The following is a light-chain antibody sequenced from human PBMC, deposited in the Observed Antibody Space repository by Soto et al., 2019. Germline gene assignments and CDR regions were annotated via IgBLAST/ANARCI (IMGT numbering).Light chain of an antibody. CDR3: QQYNSYPLT. CDR1: QSISGW. V-gene: IGKV1-5*03. Sequence: DIQMTQSLSTLSPSVGDRFTITSRAIQSISGWLAWYQQKPGKAPNLLIYKASSLESGVPSRFRGSGSGTEFTLTISSLQPDDFATYYCQQYNSYPLTFGGGTKVEIK. J-gene: IGKJ4*01. CDR2: KAS.